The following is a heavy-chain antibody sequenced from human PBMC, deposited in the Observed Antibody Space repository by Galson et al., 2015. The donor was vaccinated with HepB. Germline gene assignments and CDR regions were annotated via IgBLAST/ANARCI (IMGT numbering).Heavy chain of an antibody. CDR1: GFTFNYHT. CDR3: TKGPQPRGGYASDY. D-gene: IGHD1-1*01. Sequence: SLRLSCAASGFTFNYHTMQWVRQAPGKGLEWVSPIGWDAGSTYYADSVKGRFTISRDNYKNSLYLQMNSLRTEDTAFYYCTKGPQPRGGYASDYWGQGTLVIVSS. V-gene: IGHV3-43*01. J-gene: IGHJ4*02. CDR2: IGWDAGST.